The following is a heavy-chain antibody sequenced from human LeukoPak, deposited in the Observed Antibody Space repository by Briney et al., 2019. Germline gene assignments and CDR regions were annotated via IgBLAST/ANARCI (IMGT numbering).Heavy chain of an antibody. D-gene: IGHD6-19*01. CDR1: GDSINSYY. CDR3: ARSASSGWRTNFDS. Sequence: SETLSLTCTVSGDSINSYYWSWIRQLPGKGLEWIGYIYYIGSTDYNPSLRSRVTMSVDTSKNQISLKLNSVTAADTAVYYCARSASSGWRTNFDSWGQGTLVTVSS. V-gene: IGHV4-59*01. CDR2: IYYIGST. J-gene: IGHJ4*02.